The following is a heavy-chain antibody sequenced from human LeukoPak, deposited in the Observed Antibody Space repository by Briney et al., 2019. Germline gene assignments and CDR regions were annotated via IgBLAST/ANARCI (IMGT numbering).Heavy chain of an antibody. CDR3: ARDGMAAAGPKGDY. J-gene: IGHJ4*02. V-gene: IGHV3-48*03. Sequence: LGGSLRPSCAASGFTFSSYEMNWVRQAPGKGLEWVSYISSSGSTIYYADSVKGRFTISRDNAKNSLYLQMNSLRAEDTAVYYCARDGMAAAGPKGDYWGQGTLVTVSS. CDR1: GFTFSSYE. CDR2: ISSSGSTI. D-gene: IGHD6-13*01.